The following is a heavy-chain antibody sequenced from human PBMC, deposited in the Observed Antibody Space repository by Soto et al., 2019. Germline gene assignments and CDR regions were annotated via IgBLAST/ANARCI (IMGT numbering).Heavy chain of an antibody. V-gene: IGHV4-4*02. CDR3: ARGGVVAATPFAYFDY. CDR2: IYHSGST. CDR1: GGSISSSNW. Sequence: QVQLQESGPGLVKPSGTLSLTCAVSGGSISSSNWWSWVRQPPGKGLEWIGEIYHSGSTNYNPSLKRRVTLAVEQSKNQFSLKLSSVTAADTAVYYCARGGVVAATPFAYFDYWGQGTLVTVSS. D-gene: IGHD2-15*01. J-gene: IGHJ4*02.